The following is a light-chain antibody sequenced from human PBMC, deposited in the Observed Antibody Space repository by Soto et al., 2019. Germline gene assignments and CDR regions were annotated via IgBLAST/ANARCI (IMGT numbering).Light chain of an antibody. CDR2: GNY. Sequence: QSVLTQPPSASGTPGQRVTISCSGSRSNIGSDAVNWFQQLPGTTPKLLIYGNYQRPSGVPDRFSGSKSGTSASLAISGLQSEDEADYYCAAWDDSLNGYVLGSGTKVT. V-gene: IGLV1-44*01. CDR1: RSNIGSDA. J-gene: IGLJ1*01. CDR3: AAWDDSLNGYV.